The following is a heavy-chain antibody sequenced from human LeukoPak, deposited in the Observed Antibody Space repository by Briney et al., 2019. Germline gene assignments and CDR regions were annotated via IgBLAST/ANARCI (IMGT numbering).Heavy chain of an antibody. CDR3: ARDAGYGGNSDY. CDR1: GFTFNMYW. V-gene: IGHV3-7*01. J-gene: IGHJ4*02. D-gene: IGHD4-23*01. Sequence: GGSLRLSCAASGFTFNMYWLTWVRQAPGKGLESVAYINKDGSDKYYVDSVKGRFTVSRDNAKNSLYLQMNSLRAEDTAVYYCARDAGYGGNSDYWGQGALVTVSS. CDR2: INKDGSDK.